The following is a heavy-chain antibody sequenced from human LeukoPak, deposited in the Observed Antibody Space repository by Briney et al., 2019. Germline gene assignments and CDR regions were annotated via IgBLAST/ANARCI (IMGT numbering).Heavy chain of an antibody. D-gene: IGHD1-26*01. J-gene: IGHJ4*02. CDR2: ISGSGGST. V-gene: IGHV3-23*01. CDR1: GFTFSSYA. CDR3: AKTYYTAWLYFDY. Sequence: PGGSLRLSCAASGFTFSSYAMSWVRQAPGKGLEWASAISGSGGSTYYADSVKGRFTICRDNSKNTLYLQMNSLRAEDTAVYYCAKTYYTAWLYFDYWGQGTLVTLSS.